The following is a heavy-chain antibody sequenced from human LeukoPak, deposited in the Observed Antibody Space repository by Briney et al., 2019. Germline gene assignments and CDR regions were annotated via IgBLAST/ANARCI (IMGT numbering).Heavy chain of an antibody. CDR2: IYTSGST. CDR1: GGSISSYY. D-gene: IGHD6-6*01. CDR3: ARDREGIAARRYYFDY. Sequence: PSETLSLTCTVSGGSISSYYWSWIRQPAGKGLEWIGRIYTSGSTNYNPSLKSRVTMSVDTSKNPFSLKLSSVTAADTAVYYCARDREGIAARRYYFDYWGQGTLVTVSS. V-gene: IGHV4-4*07. J-gene: IGHJ4*02.